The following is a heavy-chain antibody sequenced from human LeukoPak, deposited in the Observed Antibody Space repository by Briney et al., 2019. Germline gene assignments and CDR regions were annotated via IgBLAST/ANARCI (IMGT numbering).Heavy chain of an antibody. Sequence: GGSLRLSCAASGFTFSSYSMNWVRQAPGKGLEWVSSISSSSSYIYYADSVKGRFTISRDNAKNSLYLQMSSLRAEDTAVYYCASEYYYDSSGYYYVSSYFDYWGQGTLVTVSS. D-gene: IGHD3-22*01. J-gene: IGHJ4*02. CDR2: ISSSSSYI. V-gene: IGHV3-21*01. CDR1: GFTFSSYS. CDR3: ASEYYYDSSGYYYVSSYFDY.